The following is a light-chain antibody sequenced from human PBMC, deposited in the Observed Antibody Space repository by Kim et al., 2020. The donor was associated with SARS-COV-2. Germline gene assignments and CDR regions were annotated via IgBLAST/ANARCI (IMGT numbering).Light chain of an antibody. Sequence: SYELTQPPSVSVSPGQTARITCSGDALPEKQTYWYQQKSGQAPLLVIYKDTERPSGIPGRFSGSSSGTTVTLTISGVQAEDDADYYCQAADGSGTYVFVT. CDR1: ALPEKQ. V-gene: IGLV3-25*03. CDR3: QAADGSGTYV. CDR2: KDT. J-gene: IGLJ1*01.